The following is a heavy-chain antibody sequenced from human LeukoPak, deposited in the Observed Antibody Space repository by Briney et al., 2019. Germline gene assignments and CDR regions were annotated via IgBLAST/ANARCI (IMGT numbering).Heavy chain of an antibody. CDR3: ARSQERGYSGYDFDF. CDR1: GGSISSYY. Sequence: SETLSLTCTVSGGSISSYYWSWIRQPPGKGLEWIGYIYYSGSTNYNPSLKSRVTISVATSKNQFSLKLSSVTAADTAVYYCARSQERGYSGYDFDFWGQGTLVTVSS. J-gene: IGHJ4*02. D-gene: IGHD5-12*01. V-gene: IGHV4-59*01. CDR2: IYYSGST.